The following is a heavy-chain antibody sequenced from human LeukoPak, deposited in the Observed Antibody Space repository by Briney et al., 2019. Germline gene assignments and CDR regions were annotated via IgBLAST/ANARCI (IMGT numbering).Heavy chain of an antibody. CDR1: GDSISSSGYY. CDR2: IYYSGNT. D-gene: IGHD2-15*01. CDR3: ARGYSLTY. J-gene: IGHJ4*02. Sequence: SETLSLTCTVSGDSISSSGYYWGWIRQSPGKGLEWIGTIYYSGNTYYNPSLKSRVTISVDTSKNQFSLQLDSVTPEDTAVYYCARGYSLTYWGLGTLVTVSS. V-gene: IGHV4-39*07.